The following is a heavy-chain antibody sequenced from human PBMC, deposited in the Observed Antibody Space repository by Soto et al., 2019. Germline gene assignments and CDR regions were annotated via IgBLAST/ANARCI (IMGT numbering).Heavy chain of an antibody. D-gene: IGHD2-2*02. CDR1: GGTFSGYA. CDR2: IDPIFDTS. V-gene: IGHV1-69*01. CDR3: ATYPRPYNWIDI. J-gene: IGHJ5*02. Sequence: QVHLEQSGAEVKKPGSSVRVSCKASGGTFSGYAIHWVRQAPGQGLEWMGVIDPIFDTSNDAQKFRDRVTLTADASTNTVYMDLSSLRSYDTAVYYCATYPRPYNWIDIWGQGTLLTVSS.